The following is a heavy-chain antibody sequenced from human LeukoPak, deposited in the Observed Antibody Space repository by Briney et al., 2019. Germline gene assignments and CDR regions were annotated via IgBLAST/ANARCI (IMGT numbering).Heavy chain of an antibody. Sequence: GGSLRLSCAAPGFTFSSYAMSWVRQAPGKGLEWVSAISGSGGSTYYADSVKGRFTISRDNSKNTLYLQMNSLRAEDTAVYYCAKDAITARYYYDSSGYSDAFDIWGQGTMVTVSS. D-gene: IGHD3-22*01. CDR3: AKDAITARYYYDSSGYSDAFDI. V-gene: IGHV3-23*01. J-gene: IGHJ3*02. CDR1: GFTFSSYA. CDR2: ISGSGGST.